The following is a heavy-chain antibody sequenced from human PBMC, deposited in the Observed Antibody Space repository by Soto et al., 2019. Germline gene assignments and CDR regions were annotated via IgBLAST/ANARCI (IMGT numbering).Heavy chain of an antibody. V-gene: IGHV4-4*07. J-gene: IGHJ3*02. Sequence: SETLSLTCTVSGGSISSYYWSWIRQPAGKGLEWIGRIYTSGSTNYNPSLKSRVTMSVDTSKNQFSLKLSSVTAADTAVYYCARWTYYYDSSGYYRAFDIWGQGTMVT. CDR3: ARWTYYYDSSGYYRAFDI. CDR1: GGSISSYY. D-gene: IGHD3-22*01. CDR2: IYTSGST.